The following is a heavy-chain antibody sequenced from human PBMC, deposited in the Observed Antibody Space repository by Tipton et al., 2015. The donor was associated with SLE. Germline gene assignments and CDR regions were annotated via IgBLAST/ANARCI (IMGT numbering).Heavy chain of an antibody. CDR1: GGSISSYY. J-gene: IGHJ4*02. D-gene: IGHD1-26*01. CDR2: IYYSGST. Sequence: LRLSCTVSGGSISSYYWSWIRQPPGKGLEWIGYIYYSGSTNYNPSLKSRVTISVDTSKNQFSLKLSSVTAADTAVYYCAREIGGGSNDYWGQGTVVTVSS. V-gene: IGHV4-59*12. CDR3: AREIGGGSNDY.